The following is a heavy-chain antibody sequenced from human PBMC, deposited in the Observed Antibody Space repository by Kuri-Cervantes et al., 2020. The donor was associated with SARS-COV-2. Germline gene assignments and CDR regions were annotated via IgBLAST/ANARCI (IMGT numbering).Heavy chain of an antibody. Sequence: GGSLRLSCAASGFIFSNYWMSWVRQAPGKGLEWVANIKQDGSEEFYVDSVKGRLTVSRDNAKKSLFLHMNSLRAEDTAVYYCARASFDFWSGYYTGYFLDYWGQGTLVTVSS. V-gene: IGHV3-7*01. CDR3: ARASFDFWSGYYTGYFLDY. J-gene: IGHJ4*02. CDR1: GFIFSNYW. CDR2: IKQDGSEE. D-gene: IGHD3-3*01.